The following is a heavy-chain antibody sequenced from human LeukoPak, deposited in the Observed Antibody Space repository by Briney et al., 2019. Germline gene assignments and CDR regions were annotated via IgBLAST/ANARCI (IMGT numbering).Heavy chain of an antibody. J-gene: IGHJ6*04. CDR2: IHHDGSNK. CDR1: GFTFSSYG. CDR3: AELAITMIGGV. Sequence: GGSLRLSCAASGFTFSSYGMHWVRQAPGKGLDWVAFIHHDGSNKYYADSVRGRFTISRDNAKNSLYLQMNSLRAEDTAVYYCAELAITMIGGVWGKGITVTISS. V-gene: IGHV3-30*02. D-gene: IGHD3-10*02.